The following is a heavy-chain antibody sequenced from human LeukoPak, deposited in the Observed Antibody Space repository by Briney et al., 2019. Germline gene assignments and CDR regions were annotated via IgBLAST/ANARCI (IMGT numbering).Heavy chain of an antibody. V-gene: IGHV3-53*01. D-gene: IGHD2-2*01. CDR2: IYSGGST. Sequence: GGSLRLSCAASGFTVSSNYMSWVRQAPGKGLEWVSVIYSGGSTYYADSVKGRFTISRDNSKNTLYLQMNSLRAEDTAVYYCASLVPAASKDAFDIWGQGTMVTVSS. CDR1: GFTVSSNY. J-gene: IGHJ3*02. CDR3: ASLVPAASKDAFDI.